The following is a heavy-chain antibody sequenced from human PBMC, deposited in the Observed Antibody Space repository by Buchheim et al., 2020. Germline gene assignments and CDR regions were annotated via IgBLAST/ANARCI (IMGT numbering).Heavy chain of an antibody. D-gene: IGHD3-3*01. CDR3: VGGLLRSWEWLFVP. CDR2: ISFDGTNT. J-gene: IGHJ5*02. CDR1: GFTFSNHG. V-gene: IGHV3-30*03. Sequence: QVQLVESGGGVVQPGRSLRLSCAASGFTFSNHGMYWVRQAPGKGLQWVALISFDGTNTSYADSFMGRFTVSRANSKTTLYLQMNSLRLEDTAVYYCVGGLLRSWEWLFVPWGQGT.